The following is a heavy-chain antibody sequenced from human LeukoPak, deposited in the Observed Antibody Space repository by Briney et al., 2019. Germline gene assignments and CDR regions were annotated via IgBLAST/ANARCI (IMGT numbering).Heavy chain of an antibody. Sequence: GGSLRLSCAASGFTFKNYAMTWVRQAPGKGLEWVSTISTASVTNYAGSVRGRFTLSRDNPRNTLFLDLSSLRDDDTAIYYCVKTLSSSGSYFHPDFDYWGLGTLVTVSS. J-gene: IGHJ4*02. CDR3: VKTLSSSGSYFHPDFDY. CDR1: GFTFKNYA. CDR2: ISTASVT. D-gene: IGHD3-10*01. V-gene: IGHV3-23*05.